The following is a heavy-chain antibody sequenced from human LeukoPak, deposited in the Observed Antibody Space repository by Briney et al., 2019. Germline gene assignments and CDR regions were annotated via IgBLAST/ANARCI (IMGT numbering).Heavy chain of an antibody. D-gene: IGHD2-15*01. CDR3: TIDGSPYSGAASFDY. J-gene: IGHJ4*02. CDR1: GINFGNAW. CDR2: IKGKSYGGAI. Sequence: PGGSLRLSCAASGINFGNAWMTWVRQAPGKGLEWIGRIKGKSYGGAIEYAASVKGRFSISRDDSTNTLNLQMNSLKIEDTGVYYCTIDGSPYSGAASFDYWGLGTLVTVSS. V-gene: IGHV3-15*01.